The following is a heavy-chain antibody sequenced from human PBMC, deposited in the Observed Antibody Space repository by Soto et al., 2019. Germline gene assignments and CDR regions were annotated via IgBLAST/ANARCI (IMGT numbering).Heavy chain of an antibody. D-gene: IGHD2-2*01. CDR1: GYSFTSYW. J-gene: IGHJ6*02. CDR3: AGTRDEFDFYGMDV. Sequence: HGESLKISCKGSGYSFTSYWISWVRQMPGKGLEWMGRIDPSDSYTNYSPSFQGHVTISADKSISTAYLQWSSLKASDTAMYYCAGTRDEFDFYGMDVWGQGTTVTVSS. CDR2: IDPSDSYT. V-gene: IGHV5-10-1*01.